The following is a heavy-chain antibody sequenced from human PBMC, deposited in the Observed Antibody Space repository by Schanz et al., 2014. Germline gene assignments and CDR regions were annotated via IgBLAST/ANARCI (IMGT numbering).Heavy chain of an antibody. Sequence: QVQLVQSGAEVKKPGAAVKLSCEASGFTFTTYYIFWVRQAPGQGLEWMGRINPNSGGTNYAQKFQGRVTMTRDTSISTVYMELTRLTFDDTAIYYCARDSDVSKYNLFDSWGQGTLVTVSS. CDR3: ARDSDVSKYNLFDS. CDR1: GFTFTTYY. J-gene: IGHJ5*01. CDR2: INPNSGGT. V-gene: IGHV1-2*06.